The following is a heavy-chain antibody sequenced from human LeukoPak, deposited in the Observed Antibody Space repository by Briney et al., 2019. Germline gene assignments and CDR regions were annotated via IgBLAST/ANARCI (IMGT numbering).Heavy chain of an antibody. V-gene: IGHV4-59*01. CDR3: ARDRRDGYNPGDYNFDY. D-gene: IGHD5-24*01. CDR2: IYYTGTT. J-gene: IGHJ4*02. Sequence: SETLSLTCTVSGGSISFYYWSWIRQPPGKGLEWIGHIYYTGTTNYNPSLKSRATISVDTSRHQFSLRLSSLTAADTAVYFCARDRRDGYNPGDYNFDYWGQGALVTVSS. CDR1: GGSISFYY.